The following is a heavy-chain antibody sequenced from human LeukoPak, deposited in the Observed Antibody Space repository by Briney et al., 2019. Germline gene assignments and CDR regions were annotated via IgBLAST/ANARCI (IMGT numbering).Heavy chain of an antibody. Sequence: SGGSLRLSCAASGFTFSSYAMHWVRQAPGKGLEWVAVISYDGSNKYYADSVKGRFTISRDNSKNTLYLQMNSLRAEDTAVYYCARELQGNYYDSSGYYPPHYYYYYGMDVWGQGTTVTVSS. D-gene: IGHD3-22*01. CDR2: ISYDGSNK. CDR1: GFTFSSYA. J-gene: IGHJ6*02. V-gene: IGHV3-30-3*01. CDR3: ARELQGNYYDSSGYYPPHYYYYYGMDV.